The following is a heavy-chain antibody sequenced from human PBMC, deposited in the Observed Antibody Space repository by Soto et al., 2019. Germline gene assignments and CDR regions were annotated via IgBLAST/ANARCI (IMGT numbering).Heavy chain of an antibody. D-gene: IGHD3-10*01. Sequence: ASVKVSCKASGGTFSSYTISWVRQAPGQGLEWMGRIIPILGIANYAQKFQGRVTITADKSTSTAYMELSSLRSEDTAVYYCAREPYGSGSEKDRGDYWGQGTLVTVSS. CDR1: GGTFSSYT. CDR2: IIPILGIA. J-gene: IGHJ4*02. CDR3: AREPYGSGSEKDRGDY. V-gene: IGHV1-69*04.